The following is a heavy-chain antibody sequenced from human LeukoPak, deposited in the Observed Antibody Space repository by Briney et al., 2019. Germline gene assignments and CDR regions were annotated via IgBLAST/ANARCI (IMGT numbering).Heavy chain of an antibody. CDR1: GFTFSNYR. CDR3: ATGVTTIDY. V-gene: IGHV3-48*02. Sequence: GGSLRLSCAASGFTFSNYRMNWVRQAPGKGLEWVSYISSSSSAIYYADSVKGRFTISRDNAKNPLYLQMNSLRDEDTAVYYCATGVTTIDYWGQGTLVTVSS. J-gene: IGHJ4*02. CDR2: ISSSSSAI. D-gene: IGHD4-17*01.